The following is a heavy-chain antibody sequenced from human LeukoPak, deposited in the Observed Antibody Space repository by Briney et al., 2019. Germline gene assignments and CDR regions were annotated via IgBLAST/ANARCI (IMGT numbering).Heavy chain of an antibody. CDR2: ISISSSSV. CDR3: ARDNLAAAGDDNFDI. V-gene: IGHV3-48*04. J-gene: IGHJ3*02. Sequence: GGCRRLSCAASGFTFSSHAMNWVRQAPGKGLEWVSYISISSSSVYYADSVKGRFTISRDNAKNSLYLQMNSLRAEDTAIYYCARDNLAAAGDDNFDIWGQGTMVTVSS. CDR1: GFTFSSHA. D-gene: IGHD6-13*01.